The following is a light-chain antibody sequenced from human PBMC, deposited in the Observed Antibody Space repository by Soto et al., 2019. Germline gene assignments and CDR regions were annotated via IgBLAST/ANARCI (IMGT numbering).Light chain of an antibody. CDR1: QSVSSS. J-gene: IGKJ4*01. V-gene: IGKV3-15*01. CDR2: GAS. CDR3: RQYNNWPPLT. Sequence: EIVMTQSPATLSVSPGERATLSCRASQSVSSSLAWYQHKPGQAPRLLISGASTRATGVPARFSGSGSGTEFTLTISSLQSEDFAVYYCRQYNNWPPLTFGGGTKVEIK.